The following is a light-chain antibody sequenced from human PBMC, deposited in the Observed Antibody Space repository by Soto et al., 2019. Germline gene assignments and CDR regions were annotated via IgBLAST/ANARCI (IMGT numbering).Light chain of an antibody. CDR3: RSYARSSTVI. J-gene: IGLJ2*01. CDR1: SSDVGTYNL. CDR2: EST. Sequence: QPASVSGSPGQSITISCARTSSDVGTYNLVSWYQQHPGQAPKLMIYESTTRPSGVSNRFSGSKSGNTASLTISGLQAEDEANYYCRSYARSSTVIFGGGTKVTVL. V-gene: IGLV2-23*03.